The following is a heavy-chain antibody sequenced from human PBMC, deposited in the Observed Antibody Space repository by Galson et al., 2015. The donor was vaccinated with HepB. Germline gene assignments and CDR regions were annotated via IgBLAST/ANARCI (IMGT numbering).Heavy chain of an antibody. CDR2: ILSGAA. CDR3: AREGSPRGSYAFDV. Sequence: SVKVSCKASGGTFTNTGISWLRQAPGQRLEWMGGILSGAANSARKFQGRLTMTADVSTTTVYMELRSLTSEDTATYFCAREGSPRGSYAFDVWGQGTLVSVSS. D-gene: IGHD3-16*01. J-gene: IGHJ3*01. CDR1: GGTFTNTG. V-gene: IGHV1-69*13.